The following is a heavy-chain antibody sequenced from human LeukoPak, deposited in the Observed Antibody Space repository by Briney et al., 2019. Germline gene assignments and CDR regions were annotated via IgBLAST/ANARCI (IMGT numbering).Heavy chain of an antibody. CDR2: ISGTSRYI. D-gene: IGHD5-12*01. Sequence: GGALRLSCVASGFTFTTYTMNWVRQAPGQGLEWVSSISGTSRYIYYVDSVKGRFTISRDNAQNSLYLQMNSLRAEDTAVYYCAKEMKPWMHFDYWGQGTLVTVSS. CDR3: AKEMKPWMHFDY. CDR1: GFTFTTYT. V-gene: IGHV3-21*01. J-gene: IGHJ4*02.